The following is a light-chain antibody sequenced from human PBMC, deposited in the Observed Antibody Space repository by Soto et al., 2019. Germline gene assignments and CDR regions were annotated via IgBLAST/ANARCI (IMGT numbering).Light chain of an antibody. CDR3: QQSYRAPPT. V-gene: IGKV1-39*01. CDR1: QSTSNY. Sequence: DIPMTQSPSSLSASVGDRVTITCRASQSTSNYLNWYQQKPGKAPKLLIYAASSLQSGVPPRFSGSGSGTDFTLTISSLQPEDFATYYCQQSYRAPPTFGGGTKVEIK. CDR2: AAS. J-gene: IGKJ4*01.